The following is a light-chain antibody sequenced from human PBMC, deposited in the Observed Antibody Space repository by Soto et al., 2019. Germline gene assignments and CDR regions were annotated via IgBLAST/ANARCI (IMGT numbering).Light chain of an antibody. CDR1: QSISSW. V-gene: IGKV1-5*01. CDR2: DAS. Sequence: DLQMTQSPSTLSSSLGDSVTITCRASQSISSWLAWYQQKPGKAPKLLIYDASNLESGVQSRFSGGGSGTEFSLTISSLQPDDFATYYCKQYNYFWACGQGTKVDIK. CDR3: KQYNYFWA. J-gene: IGKJ1*01.